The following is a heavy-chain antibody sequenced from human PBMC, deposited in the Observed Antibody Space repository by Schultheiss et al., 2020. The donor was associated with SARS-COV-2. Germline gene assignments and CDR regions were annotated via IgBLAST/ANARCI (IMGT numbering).Heavy chain of an antibody. CDR1: GFTFSSYW. V-gene: IGHV3-74*01. J-gene: IGHJ5*02. CDR2: INSDGSST. D-gene: IGHD2-15*01. Sequence: GGSLRLSCAASGFTFSSYWMHWARQAPGKGLVWVSRINSDGSSTSYADSVKGRFTISRDNAKNTLYLQMNSLRAEDTAVYYCATIGVVAAHSINWFDPWGQGTLVTVSS. CDR3: ATIGVVAAHSINWFDP.